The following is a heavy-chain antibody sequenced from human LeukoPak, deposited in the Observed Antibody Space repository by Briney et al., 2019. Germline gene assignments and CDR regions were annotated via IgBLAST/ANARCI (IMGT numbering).Heavy chain of an antibody. V-gene: IGHV3-66*01. J-gene: IGHJ4*02. CDR3: ARDRAAYYFDS. CDR2: IYTAGST. CDR1: GFIFRKYA. Sequence: GGSLRLSCVSSGFIFRKYAMYWVRQAPGKGLEWVSVIYTAGSTYYADSVKGRFIISRDNSKNTLYLQMNSLRAEDTAVYYCARDRAAYYFDSWGQGTLVTVSS. D-gene: IGHD6-13*01.